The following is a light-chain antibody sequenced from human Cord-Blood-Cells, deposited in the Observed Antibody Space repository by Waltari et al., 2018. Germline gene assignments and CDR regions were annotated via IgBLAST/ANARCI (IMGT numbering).Light chain of an antibody. Sequence: QSALTQPASVSGSPGQSITISCTGTSSDVGGYNYVSWYQQHPGKAPKLMIYDVSNRPAGVSNSLAGAESGNTASLTISGLQAEDEADYYCSSYTSSSTVVFGGGTKLTVL. J-gene: IGLJ2*01. CDR1: SSDVGGYNY. CDR3: SSYTSSSTVV. CDR2: DVS. V-gene: IGLV2-14*01.